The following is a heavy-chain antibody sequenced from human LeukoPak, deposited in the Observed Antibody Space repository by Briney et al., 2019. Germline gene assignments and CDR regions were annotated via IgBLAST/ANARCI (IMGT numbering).Heavy chain of an antibody. CDR1: GASVSGSPYY. D-gene: IGHD1-26*01. CDR2: IYSSGST. CDR3: AKSGGYGLIDY. J-gene: IGHJ4*02. V-gene: IGHV4-39*01. Sequence: SETLSLTCTVSGASVSGSPYYWGWIRQPPGKGLEWIGSIYSSGSTYYNASLQSRVTIPIETSKNQISLRLNSVTAADTAMYYCAKSGGYGLIDYWGQGTLVTVSS.